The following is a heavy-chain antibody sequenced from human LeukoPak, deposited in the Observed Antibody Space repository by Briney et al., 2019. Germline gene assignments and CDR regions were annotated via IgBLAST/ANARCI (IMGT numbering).Heavy chain of an antibody. CDR1: GYTFTGYY. CDR3: TRKQQLGRNDAFDI. Sequence: EASVTVSCKASGYTFTGYYMHWVRQAPGQGLEWMGWINPNTGGTNYAQKFQGRVTMTRDTSISTAYMELSRLRSDDTAVYYCTRKQQLGRNDAFDIWGQGTMVTVSS. J-gene: IGHJ3*02. CDR2: INPNTGGT. D-gene: IGHD6-13*01. V-gene: IGHV1-2*02.